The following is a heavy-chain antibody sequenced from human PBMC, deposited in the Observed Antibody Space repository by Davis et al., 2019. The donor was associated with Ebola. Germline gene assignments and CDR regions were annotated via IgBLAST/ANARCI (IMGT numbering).Heavy chain of an antibody. CDR3: AKDNRNIWSEV. J-gene: IGHJ3*01. D-gene: IGHD2/OR15-2a*01. Sequence: GESLKIPCAAPGFVFSSYVMSWVRRAPGKGLEWVSTLGLSADTYYADSVKGRFTISRDNSKNTLHLQMNSLRVEDTAIYYCAKDNRNIWSEVWGQGTMVTVSS. CDR2: LGLSADT. CDR1: GFVFSSYV. V-gene: IGHV3-23*01.